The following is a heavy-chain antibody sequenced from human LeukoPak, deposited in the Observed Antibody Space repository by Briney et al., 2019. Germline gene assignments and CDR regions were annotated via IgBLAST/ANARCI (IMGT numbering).Heavy chain of an antibody. Sequence: SQTLSLTCTVSGGSISSGGYYWSWIRQHPGKGLEWIGYIYYSGSTYYNPSLRSRVTISVDTSKNQFSLKLSSVTAADTAVYYCARGTRGDYDYYFDYWGQGTLVTVSS. CDR1: GGSISSGGYY. J-gene: IGHJ4*02. CDR3: ARGTRGDYDYYFDY. D-gene: IGHD4-17*01. V-gene: IGHV4-31*03. CDR2: IYYSGST.